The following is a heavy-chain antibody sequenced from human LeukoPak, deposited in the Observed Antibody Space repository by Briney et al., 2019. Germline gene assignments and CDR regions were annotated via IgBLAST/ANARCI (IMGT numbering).Heavy chain of an antibody. CDR3: AKAIAAAGYYAFDI. D-gene: IGHD6-13*01. V-gene: IGHV3-23*01. J-gene: IGHJ3*02. CDR1: GFTFSSYA. CDR2: ISGSGSSS. Sequence: PGGSLRLSCAASGFTFSSYAMSWVRQAPGKGLEWVSTISGSGSSSYYADSVKGRFTISRDNSKNMVYLQMNSLRAEDTAVYYCAKAIAAAGYYAFDIWGQGTMVTVSS.